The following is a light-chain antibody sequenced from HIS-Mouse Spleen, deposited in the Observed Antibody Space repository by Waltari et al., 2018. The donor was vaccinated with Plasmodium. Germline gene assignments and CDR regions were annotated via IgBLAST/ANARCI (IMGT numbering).Light chain of an antibody. J-gene: IGLJ3*02. V-gene: IGLV3-27*01. CDR1: VLAKKY. Sequence: SYELTQPSSVSVSPGQTARITCSGDVLAKKYDRWFQQKPGQAPVLVIYKDRERPSGIPERFSGSSSGTTVTLTISGAQVEDEADYYCYSAADNNRFGGGTKLTVL. CDR2: KDR. CDR3: YSAADNNR.